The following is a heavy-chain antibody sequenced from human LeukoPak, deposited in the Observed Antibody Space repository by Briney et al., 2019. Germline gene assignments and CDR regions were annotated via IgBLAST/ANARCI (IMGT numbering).Heavy chain of an antibody. Sequence: ASVKVSCKASGGTFSSYAINWVRQATGQGLEWMGWMNPNSGNTGYAQKFQGRVTMTRNTSISTAYMELSSLRSEDTAVYYCARGDATVDFDYWGQGTLVTVSS. CDR3: ARGDATVDFDY. D-gene: IGHD4-23*01. J-gene: IGHJ4*02. V-gene: IGHV1-8*02. CDR2: MNPNSGNT. CDR1: GGTFSSYA.